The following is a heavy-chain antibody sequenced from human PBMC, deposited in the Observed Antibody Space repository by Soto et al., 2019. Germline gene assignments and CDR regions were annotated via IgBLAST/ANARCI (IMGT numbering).Heavy chain of an antibody. CDR2: VNHSGEA. CDR3: ATTRGLAVGGSFDY. D-gene: IGHD3-10*01. CDR1: GGSFRNYY. Sequence: SETLSLTCGVYGGSFRNYYWIWVRQPPGKGLEWIGEVNHSGEATYNPSLQSRITISLDTSNNQFSLKMTSVTAADTAMYYCATTRGLAVGGSFDYWGQGMLVTVSS. V-gene: IGHV4-34*01. J-gene: IGHJ4*02.